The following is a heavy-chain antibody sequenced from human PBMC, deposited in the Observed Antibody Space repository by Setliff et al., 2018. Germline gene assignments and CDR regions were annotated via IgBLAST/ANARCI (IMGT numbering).Heavy chain of an antibody. J-gene: IGHJ4*02. CDR3: AREGDGGWYGGGIDN. CDR2: IRWNGVRT. CDR1: GFTFDDYG. D-gene: IGHD6-19*01. Sequence: PGGSLRLSCAASGFTFDDYGMSWVRQAPGKGLEWVSGIRWNGVRTGYADSVKGRFTISRDNAKNSLYLQINSLRAEDTALYYCAREGDGGWYGGGIDNWGQGTLVTVSS. V-gene: IGHV3-20*04.